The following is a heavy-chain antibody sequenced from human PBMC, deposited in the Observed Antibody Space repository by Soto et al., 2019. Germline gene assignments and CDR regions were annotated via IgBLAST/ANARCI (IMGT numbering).Heavy chain of an antibody. J-gene: IGHJ4*02. Sequence: GGSLRLSCAASGFTFSSYAMSWVRQAPGKGLEWVSAISGSGGSTYYADSVKGRFIISRDNSKNTLYLQMNSLRAEDTAVYYCAKDQGSSWYEIDYWGQGTLVTVSS. CDR2: ISGSGGST. V-gene: IGHV3-23*01. D-gene: IGHD6-13*01. CDR1: GFTFSSYA. CDR3: AKDQGSSWYEIDY.